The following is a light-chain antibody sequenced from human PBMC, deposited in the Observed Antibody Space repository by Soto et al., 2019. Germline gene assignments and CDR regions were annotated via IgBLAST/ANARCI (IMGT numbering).Light chain of an antibody. Sequence: DIQMTQSPSTLSASVGDRVTITCRASQSISSWLAWYQQKPGKAPKLLIYDASSLESGVPSRFSGSGSGTEVALSVSSLQPDGLATDCCQQYNSYSRTFGQGTKVEIK. CDR1: QSISSW. J-gene: IGKJ1*01. CDR3: QQYNSYSRT. CDR2: DAS. V-gene: IGKV1-5*01.